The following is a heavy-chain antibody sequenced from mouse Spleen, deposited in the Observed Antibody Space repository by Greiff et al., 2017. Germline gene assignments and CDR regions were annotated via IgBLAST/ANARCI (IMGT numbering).Heavy chain of an antibody. D-gene: IGHD1-1*01. CDR1: GYTFTTYP. Sequence: VQGVESGAELVKPGASVKMSCKASGYTFTTYPIEWMKQNPGKSLEWIGNFHPYNDDTKYNEKFKGKATLTVEKSSSTAYLELSRLTSDDSAVYYGASTTTVVAGGYYFDYWGQGTTLTVSS. V-gene: IGHV1-47*01. J-gene: IGHJ2*01. CDR2: FHPYNDDT. CDR3: ASTTTVVAGGYYFDY.